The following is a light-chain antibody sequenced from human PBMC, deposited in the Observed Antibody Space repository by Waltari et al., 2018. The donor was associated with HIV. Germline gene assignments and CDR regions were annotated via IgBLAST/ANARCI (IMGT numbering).Light chain of an antibody. CDR1: SSNIGANYD. J-gene: IGLJ3*02. Sequence: QSVLTQPPSVSGAPGQAVTISCTGSSSNIGANYDVHWYHHLPGKAPKLLLPGNTWRPSGVPERFSGSRSGTSASLASTGLQSDDEGDYFCQSYDTGLSGSVFGGGTKLTVL. CDR2: GNT. V-gene: IGLV1-40*01. CDR3: QSYDTGLSGSV.